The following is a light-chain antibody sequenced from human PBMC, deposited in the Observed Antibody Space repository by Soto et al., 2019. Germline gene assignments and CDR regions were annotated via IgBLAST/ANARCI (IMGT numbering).Light chain of an antibody. CDR2: DAS. CDR3: QQYGTSFT. Sequence: EIVLTQYPATLSLSPGERATLSCRASQGVSRYLAWYQQKPGQSPRLLIYDASNRATGIPDRFSGSGSGTDFTLTISGLEPEDFAVYYCQQYGTSFTFGPGTKVDI. CDR1: QGVSRY. V-gene: IGKV3-20*01. J-gene: IGKJ3*01.